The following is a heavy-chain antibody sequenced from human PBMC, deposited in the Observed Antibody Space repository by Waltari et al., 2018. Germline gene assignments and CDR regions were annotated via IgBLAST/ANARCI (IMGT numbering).Heavy chain of an antibody. CDR3: ATYIGASIGTAAFDV. CDR2: VSYNGVT. Sequence: GWIRQPPGQGLEWIGTVSYNGVTYSSPSLKSRVTLSRDTSKNQLSLTLGSVTATDTAVYYCATYIGASIGTAAFDVWGQGTLVSVSS. D-gene: IGHD5-12*01. V-gene: IGHV4-39*01. J-gene: IGHJ3*01.